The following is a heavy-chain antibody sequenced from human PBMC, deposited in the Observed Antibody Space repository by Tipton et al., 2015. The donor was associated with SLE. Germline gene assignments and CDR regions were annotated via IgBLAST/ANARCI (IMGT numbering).Heavy chain of an antibody. CDR2: IYYSGST. J-gene: IGHJ2*01. V-gene: IGHV4-31*03. Sequence: TLSLTCTVSGGSISSGGYYWSWIRQHPGKGLEWIGYIYYSGSTYYNPSLKSRVTISVDTSKNQFSLKLSSVTAADTAVYYCARDDSWAYCGGDCGGYFYLWGRGTLVTVSS. CDR1: GGSISSGGYY. D-gene: IGHD2-21*01. CDR3: ARDDSWAYCGGDCGGYFYL.